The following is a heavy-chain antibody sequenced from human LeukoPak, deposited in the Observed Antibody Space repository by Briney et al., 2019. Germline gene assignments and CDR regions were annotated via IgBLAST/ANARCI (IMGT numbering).Heavy chain of an antibody. V-gene: IGHV4-30-4*01. Sequence: SQTLSLTCTVSGGSIRGDDFFWNWLRQTPGTGPEWIGYIYFSGSTYYNPSVKSRVTMSLDTSNNQFSLNLRSVTAADTAVYFCARSTFYYDRSAFFFPDYFDNWGQGTLVTVSS. D-gene: IGHD3-22*01. CDR1: GGSIRGDDFF. J-gene: IGHJ4*02. CDR3: ARSTFYYDRSAFFFPDYFDN. CDR2: IYFSGST.